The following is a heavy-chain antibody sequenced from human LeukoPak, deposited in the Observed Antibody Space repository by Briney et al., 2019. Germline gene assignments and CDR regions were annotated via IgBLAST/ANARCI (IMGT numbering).Heavy chain of an antibody. CDR1: GNTFTDLS. CDR3: ATDFYRGRQFDY. CDR2: FDPEDVET. J-gene: IGHJ4*02. D-gene: IGHD2/OR15-2a*01. Sequence: ASVKVSCKVSGNTFTDLSMNWVRQAPGNGLEWMGGFDPEDVETIYAQKFQGRVTMTEDTSTETAYMELTSLRPEDTAVYYCATDFYRGRQFDYWGQGTLVTVSS. V-gene: IGHV1-24*01.